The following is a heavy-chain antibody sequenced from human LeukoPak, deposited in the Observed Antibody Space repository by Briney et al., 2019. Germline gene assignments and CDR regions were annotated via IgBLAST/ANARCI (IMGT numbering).Heavy chain of an antibody. CDR3: ARDDYGDYTVGSEYFQH. CDR2: IIPIFGTA. Sequence: SVTVSFTASGGTFSSYAISWVRQAPGQGLEWMGGIIPIFGTANYAQKFQGRVTITADESTSTAYMELSSLRSEDTAVYYCARDDYGDYTVGSEYFQHWGQGTLVTVSS. CDR1: GGTFSSYA. V-gene: IGHV1-69*13. D-gene: IGHD4-17*01. J-gene: IGHJ1*01.